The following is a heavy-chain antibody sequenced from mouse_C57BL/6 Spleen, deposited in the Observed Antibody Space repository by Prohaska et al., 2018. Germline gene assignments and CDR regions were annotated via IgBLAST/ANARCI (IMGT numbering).Heavy chain of an antibody. CDR2: ILPVSGST. CDR1: GYTFTDYY. J-gene: IGHJ4*01. Sequence: QVQLQQSGPELVKPGASVKISCKASGYTFTDYYINWVKQRPGQGLEWSGWILPVSGSTYYNEKFQGKATLTVDKSSSTAYMLISSLTSEDSAVYFCARLAKDNYYAKDYWGQGTSVTVSS. V-gene: IGHV1-75*01. D-gene: IGHD1-1*01. CDR3: ARLAKDNYYAKDY.